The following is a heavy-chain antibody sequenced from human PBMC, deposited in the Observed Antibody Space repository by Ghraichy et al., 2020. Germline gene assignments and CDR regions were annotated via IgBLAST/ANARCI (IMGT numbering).Heavy chain of an antibody. Sequence: SQTLSLTCAVYGGSFSGYYWSWIRQPPGKGLEWIGEINHSGSTNYNPSLKSRVTISVDTSKNQFSLKLGSVTAADTAVYYCARGGDIVVVVAATPPYFDYWGQGTLVTVSS. J-gene: IGHJ4*02. CDR1: GGSFSGYY. D-gene: IGHD2-15*01. CDR2: INHSGST. CDR3: ARGGDIVVVVAATPPYFDY. V-gene: IGHV4-34*01.